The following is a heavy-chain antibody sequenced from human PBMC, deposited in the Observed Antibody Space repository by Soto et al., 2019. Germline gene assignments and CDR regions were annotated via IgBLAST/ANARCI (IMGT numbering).Heavy chain of an antibody. CDR2: ISSNGGST. D-gene: IGHD2-15*01. V-gene: IGHV3-64*01. J-gene: IGHJ4*02. CDR1: GFTFSSYA. CDR3: AVQGSGSDYFDY. Sequence: EVQLVESGGGLVQPGGSLRLSCAASGFTFSSYAMHWVRQAPGKGLEYVSAISSNGGSTYYATSVKGRFTNSRDNSKNTRYPQMGNLGTEDMAVYYSAVQGSGSDYFDYWGQGTLVSLST.